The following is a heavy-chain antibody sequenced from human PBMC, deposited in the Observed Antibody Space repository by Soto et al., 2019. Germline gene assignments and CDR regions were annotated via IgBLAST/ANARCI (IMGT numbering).Heavy chain of an antibody. CDR2: ITGSGGIK. J-gene: IGHJ4*02. Sequence: QVQLVDSGGGLVKPGGSLRLSCAASGFAFRDWYMSWIRQAPGKGLEWVAYITGSGGIKYYADSVRGRFTISRDNANDSLYLQMNNLRTEDTAVYYCARMTRYTPLTMAYWGQGTLVTVSS. CDR3: ARMTRYTPLTMAY. CDR1: GFAFRDWY. D-gene: IGHD4-17*01. V-gene: IGHV3-11*01.